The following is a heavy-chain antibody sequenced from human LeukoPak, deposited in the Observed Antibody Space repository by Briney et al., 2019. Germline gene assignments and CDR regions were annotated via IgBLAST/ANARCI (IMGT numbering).Heavy chain of an antibody. Sequence: PAESLSLTCAVYGWSFSGYYWSWIRQPPGKGLEWIGLIIHGGNTNYNPSLKSRVTISVDSSTNQFSLKLSSVTASDTAVYYCASDIVVVPAAMGSYYYYGMDVWGQGTTVTVSS. CDR3: ASDIVVVPAAMGSYYYYGMDV. J-gene: IGHJ6*02. CDR1: GWSFSGYY. V-gene: IGHV4-34*12. D-gene: IGHD2-2*01. CDR2: IIHGGNT.